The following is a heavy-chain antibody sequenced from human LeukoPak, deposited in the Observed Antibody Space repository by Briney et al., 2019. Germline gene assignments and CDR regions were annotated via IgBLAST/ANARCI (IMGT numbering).Heavy chain of an antibody. CDR2: ISGSGGST. V-gene: IGHV3-23*01. J-gene: IGHJ4*02. D-gene: IGHD5-18*01. Sequence: QAGVSLRLSCAASGFTFSSYAMSWVRQAPGKGLEWVSAISGSGGSTYYADSVKGRFTISRDNSKNTLYLQMNSLRAEDTAVYYCAKVYSYGPKPNYFDYWGQGTLVTVSS. CDR1: GFTFSSYA. CDR3: AKVYSYGPKPNYFDY.